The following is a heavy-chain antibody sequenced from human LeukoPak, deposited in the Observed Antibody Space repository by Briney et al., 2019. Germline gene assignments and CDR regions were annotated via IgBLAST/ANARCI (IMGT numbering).Heavy chain of an antibody. CDR1: GGSVSSSY. V-gene: IGHV4-4*07. CDR2: IYNSGRT. Sequence: SETLSLTCSVSGGSVSSSYWSWIRQPAGKGLEWIGRIYNSGRTNYNPSLKSRLTMSVDTPKNQFSLKLTSVTAADTAVYYCARDSTGTPNFDYWGQGTLVTVSS. J-gene: IGHJ4*02. CDR3: ARDSTGTPNFDY. D-gene: IGHD6-13*01.